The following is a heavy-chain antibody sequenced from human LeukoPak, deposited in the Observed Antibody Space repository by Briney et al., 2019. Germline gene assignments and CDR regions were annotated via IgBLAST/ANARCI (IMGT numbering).Heavy chain of an antibody. Sequence: GGSLRLSCAASGFTFSSYAMHWVRQAPGKGLEWVSVIYTGGSTHYPDSVMGRFTISRDDSKNTVSLQMNSLRAEDTAVYYCARNLGTLATGGVALDIWGQGTMVTVAS. CDR1: GFTFSSYA. D-gene: IGHD1-14*01. J-gene: IGHJ3*02. CDR3: ARNLGTLATGGVALDI. CDR2: IYTGGST. V-gene: IGHV3-NL1*01.